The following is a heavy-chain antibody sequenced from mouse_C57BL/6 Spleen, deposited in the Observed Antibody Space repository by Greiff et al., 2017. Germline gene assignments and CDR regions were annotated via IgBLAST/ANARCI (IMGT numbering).Heavy chain of an antibody. D-gene: IGHD2-2*01. V-gene: IGHV1-54*01. CDR2: INPGSGGT. CDR3: ARRDGYDGFDY. CDR1: GYAFTNYL. Sequence: QVQLQQSGAELVRPGPSVKVSCKASGYAFTNYLIEWVKQRPGQGLEWIGVINPGSGGTNYNEKFKGKATLTADKSSSTAYMQLSSLTSEDSAVYFCARRDGYDGFDYWGQGTTLTVSS. J-gene: IGHJ2*01.